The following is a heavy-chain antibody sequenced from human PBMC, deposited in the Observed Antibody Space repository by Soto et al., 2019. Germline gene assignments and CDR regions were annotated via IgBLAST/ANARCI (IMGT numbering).Heavy chain of an antibody. CDR1: GGSISSGGYY. J-gene: IGHJ5*02. D-gene: IGHD4-17*01. Sequence: QVQLQESGPGLVKPSQTLSLTCTVSGGSISSGGYYWSWIRQHPGKGLEWIGYIYYSGSTYYNPALKSRVTISVDTSKNQFSLKLSSVTAADTAVYYCARGIMPYGDYPSWFDPWGQGTLVTVSS. CDR2: IYYSGST. V-gene: IGHV4-31*03. CDR3: ARGIMPYGDYPSWFDP.